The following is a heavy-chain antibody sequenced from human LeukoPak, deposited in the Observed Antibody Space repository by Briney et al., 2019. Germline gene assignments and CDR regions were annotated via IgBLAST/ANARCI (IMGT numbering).Heavy chain of an antibody. D-gene: IGHD1-26*01. V-gene: IGHV1-24*01. J-gene: IGHJ4*02. Sequence: ASVKVSCKVSGYTLTELSMHWVRQAPGKGLEWMGGFDPEDGETIYAQKFQGRVTMTEDTSTDTAYMELSSLRSEDTAVYYFATDLGSYYARDYWGQGTLVTVSS. CDR3: ATDLGSYYARDY. CDR1: GYTLTELS. CDR2: FDPEDGET.